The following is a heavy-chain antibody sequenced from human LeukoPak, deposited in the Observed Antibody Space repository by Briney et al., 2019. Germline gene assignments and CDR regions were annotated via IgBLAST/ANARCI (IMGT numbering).Heavy chain of an antibody. CDR2: INPSGGDT. CDR1: GYSFVGYF. D-gene: IGHD1-14*01. J-gene: IGHJ4*02. CDR3: AREVMDNLRFDY. Sequence: ASVKVSCKASGYSFVGYFIFWVRHAPGQGLEWMGIINPSGGDTSYAQKFQGRLTMTRDTSTNTVYMELTSLRSEDTAVYYCAREVMDNLRFDYWGQGTLVTVSS. V-gene: IGHV1-46*01.